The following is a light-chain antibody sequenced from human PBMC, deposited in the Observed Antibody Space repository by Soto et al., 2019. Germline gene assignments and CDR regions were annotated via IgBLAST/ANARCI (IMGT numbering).Light chain of an antibody. Sequence: EMVMTQSPATLSVSPGERATLSCRASQSVTINLAWYKQKPGQAPRLLIYGASTRATGIPARFSGSGSGTEFTLTISSLQSEDFGVYFCQQYYKWPLTFGGGTKVEIK. CDR2: GAS. J-gene: IGKJ4*01. CDR3: QQYYKWPLT. CDR1: QSVTIN. V-gene: IGKV3-15*01.